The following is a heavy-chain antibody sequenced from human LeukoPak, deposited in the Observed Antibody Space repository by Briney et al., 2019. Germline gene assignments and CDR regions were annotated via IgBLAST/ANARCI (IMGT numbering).Heavy chain of an antibody. V-gene: IGHV4-4*07. J-gene: IGHJ6*02. D-gene: IGHD3-16*01. CDR2: IYTSGST. CDR3: ARDLGGYYYGMDV. Sequence: SETLSLTCTVSGGSISSYYWNWIRQPAGKGLEWIGRIYTSGSTDYNPSLKSRVTMSVDTSKNQFSLRLSSMTAADTAVYYCARDLGGYYYGMDVWGQGTTVTVSS. CDR1: GGSISSYY.